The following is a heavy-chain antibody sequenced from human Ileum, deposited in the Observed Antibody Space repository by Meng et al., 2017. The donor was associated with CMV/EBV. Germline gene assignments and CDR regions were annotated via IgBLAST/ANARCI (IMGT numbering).Heavy chain of an antibody. D-gene: IGHD6-19*01. CDR3: AKCSRSGSGWYLDALDI. V-gene: IGHV3-23*01. CDR2: ISGSDGAT. CDR1: GFTFSSYA. J-gene: IGHJ3*02. Sequence: GESLKISCAASGFTFSSYAMNWVRQAPGKGLEWVSTISGSDGATDYAHSVKGRFTISRDNSKNTLYLQMNSLRAEDTAAYYCAKCSRSGSGWYLDALDIWGHGTMVTVSS.